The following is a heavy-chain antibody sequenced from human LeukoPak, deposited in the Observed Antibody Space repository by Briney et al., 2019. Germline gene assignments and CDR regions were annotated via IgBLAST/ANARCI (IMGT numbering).Heavy chain of an antibody. Sequence: GGSLRLSCAASGFTFSNSEMNWVRQAPGKGLEWVSYISRSGGTLYYADSVKGRFTISRGNTKNLLYLQMNSLRAEDTAVYYCANSLDYDRVGYQIDHWGQGTLVTVSS. CDR2: ISRSGGTL. D-gene: IGHD3-22*01. CDR1: GFTFSNSE. V-gene: IGHV3-48*03. CDR3: ANSLDYDRVGYQIDH. J-gene: IGHJ4*02.